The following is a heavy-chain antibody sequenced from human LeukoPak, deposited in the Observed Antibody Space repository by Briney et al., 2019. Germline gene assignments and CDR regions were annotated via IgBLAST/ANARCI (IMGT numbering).Heavy chain of an antibody. J-gene: IGHJ3*02. Sequence: GGSLRLSCAASGFTFSSYWMHWVRQAPGKGLEWVSSISSSSSYIYYADSVKGRFTISRDNAKNSLYLQMNSLRAEDTAVYYCARDYFSADIVATIGAFDIWGQGTMVTVSS. D-gene: IGHD5-12*01. CDR3: ARDYFSADIVATIGAFDI. V-gene: IGHV3-21*01. CDR2: ISSSSSYI. CDR1: GFTFSSYW.